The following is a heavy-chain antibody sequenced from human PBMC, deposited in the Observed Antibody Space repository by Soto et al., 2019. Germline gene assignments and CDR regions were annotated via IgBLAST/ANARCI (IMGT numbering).Heavy chain of an antibody. D-gene: IGHD4-4*01. CDR1: GFTFSSYG. V-gene: IGHV3-33*01. J-gene: IGHJ6*02. CDR3: ASPGTVTTLYGMDV. CDR2: IWYDGSNK. Sequence: GGSLRLSCAASGFTFSSYGMHWVRQAPGKGLEWVAVIWYDGSNKYYADSVKGRFTISRDNSKNTLYLQMNSLRAEDTAVYYCASPGTVTTLYGMDVWGQGTTVTVSS.